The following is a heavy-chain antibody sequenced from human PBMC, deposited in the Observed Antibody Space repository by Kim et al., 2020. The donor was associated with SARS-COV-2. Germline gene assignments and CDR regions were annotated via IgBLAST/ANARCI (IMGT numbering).Heavy chain of an antibody. Sequence: NTKYSQKFQGRVPLTGDTSASTAYMELSSLRSEDTAVYYCALMIRGVDDYWGQGTLVTVSS. J-gene: IGHJ4*02. CDR3: ALMIRGVDDY. D-gene: IGHD3-10*01. V-gene: IGHV1-3*01. CDR2: NT.